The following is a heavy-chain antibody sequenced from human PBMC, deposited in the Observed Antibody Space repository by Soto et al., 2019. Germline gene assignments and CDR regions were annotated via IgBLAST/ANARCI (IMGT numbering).Heavy chain of an antibody. D-gene: IGHD2-2*01. CDR1: GGSINSGDYY. CDR3: AREGFYDRKIDY. Sequence: RLCRTCPVSGGSINSGDYYWGWIRQPPGKGLEWIGYVFYSGSTYYNPSLQSRVSISIDTSKNQFSLKLTSVTAADTAVYYCAREGFYDRKIDYWGQGILVTVYS. CDR2: VFYSGST. J-gene: IGHJ4*02. V-gene: IGHV4-30-4*01.